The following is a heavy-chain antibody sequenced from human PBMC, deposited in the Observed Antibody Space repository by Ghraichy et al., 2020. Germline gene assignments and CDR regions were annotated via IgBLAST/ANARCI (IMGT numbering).Heavy chain of an antibody. Sequence: SETLSLTCTVSGGSISSYYWSWIRQPPGKGLEWIGYIYYSGSTNYNPSLKSRVTISVDTSKNQFSLKLSSVTAADTAVYYCARGEPYDILTGSKYYFDYWGQGTLVTVSS. V-gene: IGHV4-59*01. D-gene: IGHD3-9*01. CDR2: IYYSGST. J-gene: IGHJ4*02. CDR1: GGSISSYY. CDR3: ARGEPYDILTGSKYYFDY.